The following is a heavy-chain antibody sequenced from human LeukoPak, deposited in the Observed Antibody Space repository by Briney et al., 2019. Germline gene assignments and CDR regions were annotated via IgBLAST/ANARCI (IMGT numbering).Heavy chain of an antibody. CDR2: ISGSGGST. CDR3: ARDRNYYDSSGYSAFDI. J-gene: IGHJ3*02. CDR1: GFTFSSYA. D-gene: IGHD3-22*01. Sequence: GGSLRLSCAASGFTFSSYAMSWVRQAPGKGLEWVSAISGSGGSTYYADSVKGRFTISRDNAKNSLYLQMNSLRDEDTAVYYCARDRNYYDSSGYSAFDIWGQGTMVTVSS. V-gene: IGHV3-23*01.